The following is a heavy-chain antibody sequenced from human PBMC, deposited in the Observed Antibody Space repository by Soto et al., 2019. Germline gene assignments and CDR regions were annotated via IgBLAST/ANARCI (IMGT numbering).Heavy chain of an antibody. V-gene: IGHV1-18*01. D-gene: IGHD2-21*01. CDR3: AHGWESYSYYYYYGMDV. CDR1: GYTFTSYG. J-gene: IGHJ6*02. CDR2: ISAYNGNT. Sequence: GASVKVSCKASGYTFTSYGISWVRQAPGQGLEWMGWISAYNGNTNYAQKLQGRVTMTTDTSTSTAYMELRSLRSDDTAVYYCAHGWESYSYYYYYGMDVWAQGNTVTVSS.